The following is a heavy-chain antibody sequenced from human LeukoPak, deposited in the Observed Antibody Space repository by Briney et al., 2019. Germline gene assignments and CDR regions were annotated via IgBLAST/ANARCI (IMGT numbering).Heavy chain of an antibody. CDR2: ITAYNGNT. D-gene: IGHD2-15*01. CDR1: GYTFRNYA. J-gene: IGHJ5*02. CDR3: TRDCSGGTCSSFWFDP. V-gene: IGHV1-18*01. Sequence: ASVKVSCKASGYTFRNYAITWVRQAPGQGLGRMGWITAYNGNTNYAQKFQGRVTMTTDTSTATACMELRNLKSDDTAVYYCTRDCSGGTCSSFWFDPWGQGTLVTVSS.